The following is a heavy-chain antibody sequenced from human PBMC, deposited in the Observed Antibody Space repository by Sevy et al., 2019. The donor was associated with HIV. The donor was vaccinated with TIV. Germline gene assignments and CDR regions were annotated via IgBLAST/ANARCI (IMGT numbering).Heavy chain of an antibody. CDR2: TYYRSKWYN. CDR3: ARDILHYCSGGSCYLYNWLDP. Sequence: SQSLLLTCAISGDSVSSNSAAWNWIRQSPSRGLEWLGRTYYRSKWYNDYAVSVKSRITINPDTSKNQFSLQLNSVTPEDTAVYYCARDILHYCSGGSCYLYNWLDPWGQGTLVTVSS. V-gene: IGHV6-1*01. D-gene: IGHD2-15*01. CDR1: GDSVSSNSAA. J-gene: IGHJ5*02.